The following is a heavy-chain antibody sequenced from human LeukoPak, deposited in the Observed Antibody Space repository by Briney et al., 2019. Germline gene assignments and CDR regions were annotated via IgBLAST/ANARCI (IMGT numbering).Heavy chain of an antibody. CDR1: GFTFSSCS. CDR2: ISSSSSYI. D-gene: IGHD5-12*01. Sequence: PGGSLRLSCAASGFTFSSCSMNWVRQAPGKGLEWASSISSSSSYIYYADSVKGRFTISRDNAKNSLYLQMNSLRAEDTAVYYCARANRVDIVATRLPDRIDYWGQGTLVTVSS. CDR3: ARANRVDIVATRLPDRIDY. V-gene: IGHV3-21*01. J-gene: IGHJ4*02.